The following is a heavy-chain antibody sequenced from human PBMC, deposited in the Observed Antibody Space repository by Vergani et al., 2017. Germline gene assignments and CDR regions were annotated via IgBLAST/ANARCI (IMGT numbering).Heavy chain of an antibody. D-gene: IGHD3-22*01. CDR1: GDSMNNYY. CDR3: AREDISLTVEGANYMDI. V-gene: IGHV4-59*12. CDR2: IYLGGTT. J-gene: IGHJ6*03. Sequence: QVHLQEAGPGLVKPAETLSLTCTVSGDSMNNYYWNWIRQTPGKGLEWIGYIYLGGTTTYNPSLESRVSLSADTSKNLFSLQLQSVTPEDTAVYYCAREDISLTVEGANYMDIWGKGTTVTVSS.